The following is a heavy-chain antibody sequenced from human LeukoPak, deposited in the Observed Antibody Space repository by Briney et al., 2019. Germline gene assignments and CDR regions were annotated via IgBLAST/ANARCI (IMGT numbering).Heavy chain of an antibody. CDR2: ISSNGDNT. J-gene: IGHJ6*02. D-gene: IGHD3-10*01. V-gene: IGHV3-64*01. CDR1: GFTFSSYG. CDR3: ARDTVWFGEFYYGMDV. Sequence: GGSLRLSCAASGFTFSSYGMSWVHQAPGKGLEYVSAISSNGDNTYYANSVKGRFTISRDNSKNTLYLQMSSLRAEDTAVYYCARDTVWFGEFYYGMDVWGQGTTVTVSS.